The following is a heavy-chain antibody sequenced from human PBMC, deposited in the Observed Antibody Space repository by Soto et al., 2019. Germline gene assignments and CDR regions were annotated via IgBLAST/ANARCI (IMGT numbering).Heavy chain of an antibody. CDR2: INHSGST. CDR1: GGSFTDYY. Sequence: QVQLQQWGAGLLKPSETLSLTCAVYGGSFTDYYWTWIRQPPGKGLEWIGEINHSGSTNYNPSLKNPVTISLDTSKNQFSLKVNSVTAADTAVYFCARVRARLLSHAFDFWGQGTLVTVSS. J-gene: IGHJ3*01. V-gene: IGHV4-34*01. CDR3: ARVRARLLSHAFDF. D-gene: IGHD3-16*02.